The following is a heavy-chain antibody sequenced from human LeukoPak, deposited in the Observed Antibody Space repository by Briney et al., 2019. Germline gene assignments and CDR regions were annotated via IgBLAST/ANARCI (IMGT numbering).Heavy chain of an antibody. D-gene: IGHD3-22*01. Sequence: GASVKVSCKASGGTFSSYTISWVRQAPGQGLEWMGRIIPILGIANYAQKFQGRVTITADKSTSTAYMELSSLRSGDTAVYYCARDLGSGYSFDYWGQGTLVTVSS. V-gene: IGHV1-69*04. CDR1: GGTFSSYT. J-gene: IGHJ4*02. CDR2: IIPILGIA. CDR3: ARDLGSGYSFDY.